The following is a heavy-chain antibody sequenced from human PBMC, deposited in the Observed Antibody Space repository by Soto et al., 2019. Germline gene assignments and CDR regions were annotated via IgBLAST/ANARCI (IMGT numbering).Heavy chain of an antibody. Sequence: PGGSLRLSCAASGFTVSSYGMHWVRQAPGKGLEWVAVIWYDGSNKYYADSVKGRFTISRDNSKNTLYLQMNSLRAEDTAVYYCARDPNGSHAYYYYYYMDVWGKGTTVTVSS. D-gene: IGHD6-25*01. J-gene: IGHJ6*03. CDR1: GFTVSSYG. V-gene: IGHV3-33*01. CDR2: IWYDGSNK. CDR3: ARDPNGSHAYYYYYYMDV.